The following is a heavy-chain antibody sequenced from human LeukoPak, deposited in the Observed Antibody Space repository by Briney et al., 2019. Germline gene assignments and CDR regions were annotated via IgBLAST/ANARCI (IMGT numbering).Heavy chain of an antibody. CDR1: GFTFSSYS. Sequence: PGGSLRLSCAAPGFTFSSYSMNWVRQAPGKGLEWVSSISSSSSYIYYADSVKGRFTISRDNAKNSLYLQMNSLRAEDTAVYYCARELVSDWSPDYWGQGTLVTVSS. D-gene: IGHD6-19*01. CDR3: ARELVSDWSPDY. J-gene: IGHJ4*02. V-gene: IGHV3-21*01. CDR2: ISSSSSYI.